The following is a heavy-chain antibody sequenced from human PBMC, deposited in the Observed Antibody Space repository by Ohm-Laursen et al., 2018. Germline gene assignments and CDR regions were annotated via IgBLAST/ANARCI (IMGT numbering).Heavy chain of an antibody. CDR3: ATGLPADDAFNI. CDR2: ISSYNGNT. Sequence: SVKVSCKASGYTFTTYGINWVRQAPGQGLEWMGWISSYNGNTNYAQKLQGRVTMTTDTSTSTAYMELRSLRSDDTAVYYCATGLPADDAFNIWGQGTMVTVSS. CDR1: GYTFTTYG. V-gene: IGHV1-18*01. J-gene: IGHJ3*02.